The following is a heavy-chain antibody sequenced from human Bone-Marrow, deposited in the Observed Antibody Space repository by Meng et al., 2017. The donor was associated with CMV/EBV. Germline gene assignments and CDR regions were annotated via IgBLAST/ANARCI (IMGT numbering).Heavy chain of an antibody. J-gene: IGHJ4*02. CDR3: AHRRGLQGYWDAGYFDY. V-gene: IGHV2-5*02. CDR2: IYWDDDK. CDR1: FSLPTIVVG. D-gene: IGHD1-1*01. Sequence: FSLPTIVVGVGWIRQPPGKALEYLALIYWDDDKRYSPSLRSRLTISKDTSGNQVVLTMTNMDPVDTATYYCAHRRGLQGYWDAGYFDYWGQGTLVTVSS.